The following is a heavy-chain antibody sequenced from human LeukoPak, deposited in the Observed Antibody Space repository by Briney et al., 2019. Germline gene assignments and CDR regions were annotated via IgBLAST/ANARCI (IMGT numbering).Heavy chain of an antibody. Sequence: HPGGSLRLSCAASGFTFDDYAMHWVRQAPGKGLEWVSAISGSGGSTYYADSVKGRFTISRDNSKNTLYLQMSSLRAEDTAVYYCAKESGSYYLYAFDIWGQGTMVTVSS. CDR2: ISGSGGST. J-gene: IGHJ3*02. D-gene: IGHD1-26*01. V-gene: IGHV3-23*01. CDR1: GFTFDDYA. CDR3: AKESGSYYLYAFDI.